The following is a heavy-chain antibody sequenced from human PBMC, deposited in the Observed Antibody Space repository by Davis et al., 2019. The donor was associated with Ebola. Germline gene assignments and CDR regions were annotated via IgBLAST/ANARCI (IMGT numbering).Heavy chain of an antibody. V-gene: IGHV3-48*03. Sequence: GESLKISCAASGFTFSSYEMNWVRQAPGKGLEWVSYISSSGSTIYYADSVKGRFTISRENAKNSLYLQMNSLRAGDTAVYYCARGDNWNYSGGMDVWGQGTTVTVSS. CDR1: GFTFSSYE. CDR3: ARGDNWNYSGGMDV. D-gene: IGHD1-7*01. J-gene: IGHJ6*02. CDR2: ISSSGSTI.